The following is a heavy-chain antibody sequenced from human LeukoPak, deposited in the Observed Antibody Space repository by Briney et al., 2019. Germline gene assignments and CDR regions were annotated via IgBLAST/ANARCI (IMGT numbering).Heavy chain of an antibody. CDR1: GFTFGSYG. V-gene: IGHV3-23*01. CDR3: AIMHGYYDGSGYWVQ. Sequence: PGGSLRLSCAASGFTFGSYGMSWVRQAPGKGLEWVSFITPNGDRTSYADSVEGGFTISRDNPRNTLYMQMNSLRDEDTAVYYCAIMHGYYDGSGYWVQWGQGTLVTVSS. D-gene: IGHD3-22*01. J-gene: IGHJ1*01. CDR2: ITPNGDRT.